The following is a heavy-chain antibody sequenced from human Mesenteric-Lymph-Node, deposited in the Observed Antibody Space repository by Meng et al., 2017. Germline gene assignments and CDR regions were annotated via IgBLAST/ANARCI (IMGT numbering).Heavy chain of an antibody. Sequence: GESLKISCAASGFTFSSYWMHWVRQAPGKGLVWVARINIDGRSTDYADSVKGRFTISRDNAKNALYLQMNSVRVEDTAVYYCAREDPFQHWGQGTLVTVSS. CDR1: GFTFSSYW. CDR2: INIDGRST. CDR3: AREDPFQH. V-gene: IGHV3-74*01. J-gene: IGHJ1*01.